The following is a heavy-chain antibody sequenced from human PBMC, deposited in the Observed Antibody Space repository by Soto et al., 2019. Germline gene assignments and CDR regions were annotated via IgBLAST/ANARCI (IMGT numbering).Heavy chain of an antibody. J-gene: IGHJ4*02. V-gene: IGHV3-30*18. CDR2: ISSDGSNK. CDR1: GFTFRNYV. CDR3: TKDRATHRNY. Sequence: QVQLVESGGGVVEPGRSLSVSCAASGFTFRNYVMHWVRQAPGKGLEWVAGISSDGSNKDYADSVKGRFTISRDNSKNTLYLQMNSLRIEDTAAYYCTKDRATHRNYWGQGTLVTVSS. D-gene: IGHD5-12*01.